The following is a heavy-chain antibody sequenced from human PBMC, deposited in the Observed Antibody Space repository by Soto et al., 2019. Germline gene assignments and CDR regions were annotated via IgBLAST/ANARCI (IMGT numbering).Heavy chain of an antibody. CDR3: VKDLESRNPYGMDV. Sequence: ASVKVSCKASGYTFTSYGISWVRQAPGQGLEWMGWISAYNGNTNYAQKLQGRVTMTTDTSTSTAYMELRSLRSDDTVVYYCVKDLESRNPYGMDVWGQGTTVTVSS. CDR2: ISAYNGNT. J-gene: IGHJ6*02. CDR1: GYTFTSYG. V-gene: IGHV1-18*01.